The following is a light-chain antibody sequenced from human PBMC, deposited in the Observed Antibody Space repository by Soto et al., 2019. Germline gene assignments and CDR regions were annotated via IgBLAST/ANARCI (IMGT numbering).Light chain of an antibody. J-gene: IGLJ2*01. V-gene: IGLV2-8*01. Sequence: QSVLTQPPSASGSPGQSVTISCTGTSSDVGIYNYVSWYQQHPGKAPKIIIYEVTKRPSGVPDRFSGSKSGNTASLTVSGLQADDEAYYYCSSYAGSNVIFGGGTKLTVL. CDR1: SSDVGIYNY. CDR3: SSYAGSNVI. CDR2: EVT.